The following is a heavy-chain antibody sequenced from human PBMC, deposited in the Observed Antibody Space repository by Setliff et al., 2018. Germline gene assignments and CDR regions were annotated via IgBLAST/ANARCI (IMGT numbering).Heavy chain of an antibody. CDR1: GFTFTGYS. J-gene: IGHJ4*02. D-gene: IGHD2-2*01. Sequence: GASVKVSCKTSGFTFTGYSMHWVRQAPGQGLEWMGRINPNSGGTNPAQKFQGRVTMTRDTSISTAYMELSSLRSDDTAVYYCARGPPDFVVVPAAAKFDYWGPGTLVTVSS. CDR2: INPNSGGT. CDR3: ARGPPDFVVVPAAAKFDY. V-gene: IGHV1-2*06.